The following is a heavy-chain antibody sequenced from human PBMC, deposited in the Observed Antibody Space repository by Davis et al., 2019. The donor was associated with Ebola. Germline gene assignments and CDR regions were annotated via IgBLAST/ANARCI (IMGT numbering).Heavy chain of an antibody. Sequence: GESLKISCAASGFTFSSYAMSWVRQAPGKGPEWVSAISGSGGSTSYAQKFQGRVTMTRDTSTSTVYMELSSLRSEDTAVYYCARGERHYDILTLQNWFDPWGQGTLVTVSS. CDR2: ISGSGGST. V-gene: IGHV3-23*01. CDR1: GFTFSSYA. CDR3: ARGERHYDILTLQNWFDP. D-gene: IGHD3-9*01. J-gene: IGHJ5*02.